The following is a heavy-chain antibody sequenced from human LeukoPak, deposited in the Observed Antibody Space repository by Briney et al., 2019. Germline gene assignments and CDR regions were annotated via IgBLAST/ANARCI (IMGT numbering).Heavy chain of an antibody. V-gene: IGHV1-8*01. CDR3: ARRLLAAAGHFQH. CDR1: GYTFTTYD. Sequence: AXVXXXCKAXGYTFTTYDIXWVRQAPGQGLEXMGWMNPNNGNTGSPQKFQGRVTMTRNTSISTAYMELSSLRSEDTAVYYCARRLLAAAGHFQHWGQGTLVTVSS. J-gene: IGHJ1*01. D-gene: IGHD6-13*01. CDR2: MNPNNGNT.